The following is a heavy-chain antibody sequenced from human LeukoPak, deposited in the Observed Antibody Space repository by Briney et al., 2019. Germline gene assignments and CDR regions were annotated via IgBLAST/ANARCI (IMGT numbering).Heavy chain of an antibody. CDR1: GLTISNNW. CDR2: ISASGTLT. D-gene: IGHD3-10*02. Sequence: PGGSLRLSCADSGLTISNNWMSWVRQAPGKGLEWISYISASGTLTHYADSVEGRFTISRDNAKNSLYLQMNSLRAEDTAVYYCAELGITMIGGVWGKGTTVTISS. J-gene: IGHJ6*04. CDR3: AELGITMIGGV. V-gene: IGHV3-48*04.